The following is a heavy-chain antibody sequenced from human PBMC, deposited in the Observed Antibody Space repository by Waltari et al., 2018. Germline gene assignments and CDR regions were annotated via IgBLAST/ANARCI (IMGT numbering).Heavy chain of an antibody. Sequence: EVQLLESGGGLVQPGGSLRLSCAASAFNFTTYAMRRVRQAPGKGLEWVSGISARGGTTYYADSVKGRFTISRDNSKSTLFLQMNSLRGDDTAVYYCARGSNYWYQIDLWGQGTLVTVSS. V-gene: IGHV3-23*01. CDR3: ARGSNYWYQIDL. CDR1: AFNFTTYA. J-gene: IGHJ4*02. D-gene: IGHD2-2*01. CDR2: ISARGGTT.